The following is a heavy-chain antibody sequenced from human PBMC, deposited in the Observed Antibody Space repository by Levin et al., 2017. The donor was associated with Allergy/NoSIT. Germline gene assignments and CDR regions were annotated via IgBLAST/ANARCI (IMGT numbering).Heavy chain of an antibody. D-gene: IGHD6-13*01. CDR3: ARVYSSSSGKDAFDI. V-gene: IGHV4-4*07. Sequence: SQTLSLTCTVSGGSIRSYYWSWIRQPAGKGLEWIGRIYTSGSTNYNPSLKSRVTMSVDTSKNQFSLNLSSVTAADTAVYYCARVYSSSSGKDAFDIWGQGTMVTVSS. J-gene: IGHJ3*02. CDR2: IYTSGST. CDR1: GGSIRSYY.